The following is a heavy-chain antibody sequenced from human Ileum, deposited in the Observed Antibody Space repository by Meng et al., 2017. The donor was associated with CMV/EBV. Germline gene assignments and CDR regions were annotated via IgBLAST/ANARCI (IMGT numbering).Heavy chain of an antibody. CDR1: GYTFIDYG. CDR2: ISTHNGNT. V-gene: IGHV1-18*01. D-gene: IGHD1-26*01. J-gene: IGHJ4*02. Sequence: KASGYTFIDYGISWVRQAPGQGLEWMGWISTHNGNTNYAKNFQGRVTMTTDTSTSTVYMELRSLRSDDSAVYYCARDRGSYLAYLDHWGQGTLVTVSS. CDR3: ARDRGSYLAYLDH.